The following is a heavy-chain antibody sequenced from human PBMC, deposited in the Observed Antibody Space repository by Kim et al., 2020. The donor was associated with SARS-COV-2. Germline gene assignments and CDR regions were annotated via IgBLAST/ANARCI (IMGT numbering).Heavy chain of an antibody. Sequence: LSLTCVASGFGFKDSWMSWVRQTPGKGLEWVGRIKSKSDGGTIDYAAPAKGRFTVSRDDSKNTLYLQMNSLKTEDTAVYYCTTDPRHWGQGTLVTVSS. J-gene: IGHJ4*02. V-gene: IGHV3-15*01. CDR1: GFGFKDSW. CDR2: IKSKSDGGTI. CDR3: TTDPRH.